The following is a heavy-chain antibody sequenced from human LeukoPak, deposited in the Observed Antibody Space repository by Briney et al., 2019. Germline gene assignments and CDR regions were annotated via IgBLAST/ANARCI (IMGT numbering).Heavy chain of an antibody. J-gene: IGHJ4*02. D-gene: IGHD2-8*01. V-gene: IGHV3-66*02. Sequence: GGSLRLSCAASGFIVSSNFMSWVRQAPGKGLVWVSVLYSGGSTYYADSVKGRFTISGDNPKNTLYLQMNSLRPEDTAVYYCARGSRNVYFDYWGQGTLVAVSS. CDR1: GFIVSSNF. CDR3: ARGSRNVYFDY. CDR2: LYSGGST.